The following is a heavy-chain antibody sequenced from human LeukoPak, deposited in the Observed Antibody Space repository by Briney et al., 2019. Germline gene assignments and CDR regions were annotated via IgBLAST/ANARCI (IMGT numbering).Heavy chain of an antibody. CDR1: GFTFSSYW. CDR3: ARTGSSVHFDY. D-gene: IGHD2-15*01. J-gene: IGHJ4*02. Sequence: PGGSLRLSCAASGFTFSSYWVSWVRQAPGKGLEWVANIKQDGSEKYYVDSVKGRFTISRDNAKNSLYLQMNSLRAEDTAVYYCARTGSSVHFDYWGQGTLVSVSS. CDR2: IKQDGSEK. V-gene: IGHV3-7*01.